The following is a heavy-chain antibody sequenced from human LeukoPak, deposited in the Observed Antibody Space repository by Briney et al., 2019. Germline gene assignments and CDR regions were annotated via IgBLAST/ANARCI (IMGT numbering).Heavy chain of an antibody. CDR2: IYTSGST. Sequence: PSETLSLTCTVSGGSISSYYWSWIRQPPGKGLEWIGYIYTSGSTNYNPSLKSRVTISVDTSKNQFSLKLSSVTAADTAVYYCARQDSGSYPHWGQGTLVTVSS. CDR3: ARQDSGSYPH. D-gene: IGHD1-26*01. CDR1: GGSISSYY. J-gene: IGHJ4*02. V-gene: IGHV4-4*09.